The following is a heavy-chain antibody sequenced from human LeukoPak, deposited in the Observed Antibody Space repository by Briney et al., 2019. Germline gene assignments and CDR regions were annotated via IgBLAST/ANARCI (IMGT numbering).Heavy chain of an antibody. CDR3: ARGGSWTTVFYYYYGMDV. CDR1: GGSISSYY. J-gene: IGHJ6*02. D-gene: IGHD4-11*01. CDR2: IYYSGST. V-gene: IGHV4-59*01. Sequence: PSETLSLTCTVSGGSISSYYWSWIRQPPGKGLEWIGYIYYSGSTNYNPSLKSRVTISVDTSKNQFSLKLSSVTAADTAVYYCARGGSWTTVFYYYYGMDVWGQGTTVTVSS.